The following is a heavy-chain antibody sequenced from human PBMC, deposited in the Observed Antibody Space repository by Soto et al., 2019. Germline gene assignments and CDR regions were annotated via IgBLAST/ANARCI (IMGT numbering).Heavy chain of an antibody. CDR3: MRSADYDQGGDY. Sequence: QVQLVQSGAEVKKPGSSVKVSCQASGATFSTYNINWVRQAPGQGLEWMGRIIPIFGTANYAQKFQDRVTITADESTSTVYMELNSLSSEDTAMFYSMRSADYDQGGDYWGQGTLVTVSS. J-gene: IGHJ4*02. CDR2: IIPIFGTA. D-gene: IGHD4-17*01. V-gene: IGHV1-69*12. CDR1: GATFSTYN.